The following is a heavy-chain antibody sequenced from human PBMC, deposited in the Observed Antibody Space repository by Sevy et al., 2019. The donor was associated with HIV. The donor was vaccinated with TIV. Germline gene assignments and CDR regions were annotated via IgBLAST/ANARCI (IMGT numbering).Heavy chain of an antibody. D-gene: IGHD6-19*01. CDR2: ISYDGSNK. J-gene: IGHJ3*02. Sequence: GGSLRLSCAASGFTFSSYAMHWVRQAPGKGLEWVAVISYDGSNKYYADSVKGRFTISRENSKNTLYLQMNSLRAEDTAVYYCARDKYSSGWYYAFDIWGQGTMVTVSS. CDR1: GFTFSSYA. V-gene: IGHV3-30-3*01. CDR3: ARDKYSSGWYYAFDI.